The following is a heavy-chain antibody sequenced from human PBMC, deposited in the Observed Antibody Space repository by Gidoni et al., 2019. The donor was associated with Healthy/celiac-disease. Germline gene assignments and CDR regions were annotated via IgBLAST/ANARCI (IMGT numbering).Heavy chain of an antibody. CDR3: ARDLYDGSGSYYNVEYYGMDV. CDR1: GITFSDYY. V-gene: IGHV3-11*05. J-gene: IGHJ6*02. CDR2: ISSSSSYT. Sequence: QVQLVESGGGLVKPGGSLSLSCAASGITFSDYYMSWIRQAPGKGLEWVSYISSSSSYTNYADSVKGRFTISRDNAKNSLYLQMNSLRAEDTAVYYCARDLYDGSGSYYNVEYYGMDVWGQGTTVTVSS. D-gene: IGHD3-10*01.